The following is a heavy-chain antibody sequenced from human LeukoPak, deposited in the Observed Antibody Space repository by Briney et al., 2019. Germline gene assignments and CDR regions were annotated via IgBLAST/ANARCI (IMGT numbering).Heavy chain of an antibody. CDR1: GFTFSSYG. CDR3: AREYYDFWSGYYSVADY. D-gene: IGHD3-3*01. Sequence: GRSLRLSCAASGFTFSSYGMHWVRQAPGKGLEWVAVIWYDGSNKYYADSVKGRFTISRDNSKNTLYLQMNSLRAEDTAVYYCAREYYDFWSGYYSVADYWGQGTLVTVSS. J-gene: IGHJ4*02. CDR2: IWYDGSNK. V-gene: IGHV3-33*01.